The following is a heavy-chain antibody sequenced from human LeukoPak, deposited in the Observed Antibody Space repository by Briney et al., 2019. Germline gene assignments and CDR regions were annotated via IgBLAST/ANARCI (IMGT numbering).Heavy chain of an antibody. Sequence: GGSLRLSCVASGFSFSDYYMSWIRQAPGKGLEWVSYISSSGSHTNYADSVTGRFTISRNNAKKSLHLQMNSLRAEDTALYHCARDQNFQHWGQGTLVTVSS. CDR1: GFSFSDYY. CDR3: ARDQNFQH. V-gene: IGHV3-11*06. J-gene: IGHJ1*01. CDR2: ISSSGSHT.